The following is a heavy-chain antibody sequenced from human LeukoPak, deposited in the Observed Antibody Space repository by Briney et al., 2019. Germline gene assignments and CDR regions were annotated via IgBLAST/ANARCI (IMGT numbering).Heavy chain of an antibody. CDR3: ARSGNWNYAYNWFDP. CDR2: IYHSGST. J-gene: IGHJ5*02. V-gene: IGHV4-30-2*01. CDR1: GGSISSGGYY. D-gene: IGHD1-7*01. Sequence: SETLSLTCTVSGGSISSGGYYWSWIRQPPGKGLEWIGYIYHSGSTYYNPSLKSRVTISVDTSKNQFSLKLSSVTAADTAVYYCARSGNWNYAYNWFDPWGQGTLVTVSS.